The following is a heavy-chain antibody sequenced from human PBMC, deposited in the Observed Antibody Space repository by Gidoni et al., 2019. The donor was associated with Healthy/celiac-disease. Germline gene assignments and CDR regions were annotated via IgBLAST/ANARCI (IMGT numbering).Heavy chain of an antibody. V-gene: IGHV3-15*01. CDR2: IKSKTDGGTT. J-gene: IGHJ4*02. Sequence: EVQLVESGGGLVKPGGSLRLSCAASGFTFSNAWMSWGRQAPGKGLEWVGRIKSKTDGGTTDYAAPVKGRFTISRDDSKNTLYLQMNSLKTEDTAVYYCTTYPYGDYVRGGIWGQGTLVTVSS. CDR3: TTYPYGDYVRGGI. CDR1: GFTFSNAW. D-gene: IGHD4-17*01.